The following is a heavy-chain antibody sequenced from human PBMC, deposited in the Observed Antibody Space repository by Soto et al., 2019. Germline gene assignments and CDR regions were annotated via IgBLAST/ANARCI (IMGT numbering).Heavy chain of an antibody. D-gene: IGHD3-10*01. CDR2: INPILSMS. CDR1: SDTFTFYS. J-gene: IGHJ4*02. CDR3: ASSYGSGYRAFDY. Sequence: QVQLVQSGAEVKRPGSSMKVSCKASSDTFTFYSINWVRQAPGLGLEWMGRINPILSMSNYAQRFQGRVTMTADKSTSTAYMELSSLRSEDTAIYYCASSYGSGYRAFDYWGQGALVTVSS. V-gene: IGHV1-69*02.